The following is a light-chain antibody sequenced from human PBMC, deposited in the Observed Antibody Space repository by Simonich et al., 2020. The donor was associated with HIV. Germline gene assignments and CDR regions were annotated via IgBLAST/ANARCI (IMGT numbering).Light chain of an antibody. CDR3: FSYAGGYWV. Sequence: QSALTQPPSVSGSPGQAVPISCTGTSRYVGGYNFVSWYQQHPGKAPKFMIYDVSKRPSGVPDRFSGSKSGNTASLTISGLQAEDEADYYCFSYAGGYWVFGGGTKLTVL. CDR2: DVS. CDR1: SRYVGGYNF. V-gene: IGLV2-11*01. J-gene: IGLJ3*02.